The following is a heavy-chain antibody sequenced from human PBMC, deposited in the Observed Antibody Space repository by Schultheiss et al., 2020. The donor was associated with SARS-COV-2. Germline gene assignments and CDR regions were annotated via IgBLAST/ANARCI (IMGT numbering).Heavy chain of an antibody. V-gene: IGHV3-33*08. Sequence: GGSLRLSCAASGFTFSSYSMNWVRQAPGKGLEWVAVIWYDGSNKYYADSVKGRFTISRDNSKNTLYLQMNSLRAEDTAVYYCARDRGAVAGQGVDYWGQGTLVTVS. D-gene: IGHD6-19*01. CDR1: GFTFSSYS. J-gene: IGHJ4*02. CDR3: ARDRGAVAGQGVDY. CDR2: IWYDGSNK.